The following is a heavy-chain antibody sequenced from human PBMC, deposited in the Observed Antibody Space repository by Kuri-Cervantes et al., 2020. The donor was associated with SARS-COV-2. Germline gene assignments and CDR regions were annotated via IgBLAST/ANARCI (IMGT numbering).Heavy chain of an antibody. Sequence: SESLSLTCTVSGGSISSYYMSWIRQPPGKGLEWIGYIYYSGSTNYNPSLKSRVTRSVDTSKNQFSLKLSSVTAADTAVYYCARELGLTTVNWFDPWGQGTLVTVSS. D-gene: IGHD4-17*01. CDR2: IYYSGST. V-gene: IGHV4-59*01. CDR1: GGSISSYY. J-gene: IGHJ5*02. CDR3: ARELGLTTVNWFDP.